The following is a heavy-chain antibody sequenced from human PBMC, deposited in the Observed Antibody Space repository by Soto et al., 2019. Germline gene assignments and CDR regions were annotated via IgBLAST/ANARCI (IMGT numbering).Heavy chain of an antibody. J-gene: IGHJ4*02. CDR2: IYSGGST. CDR3: ARATVVLDFDY. Sequence: GGSLRLSCAASGFTVSSNYMSWVRQAPGKGLEWVSTIYSGGSTYYADSVKGRFTISRDNSKNTLYLQMNSLRAEDTAMYYCARATVVLDFDYWGQGTLVTVSS. V-gene: IGHV3-66*01. D-gene: IGHD2-15*01. CDR1: GFTVSSNY.